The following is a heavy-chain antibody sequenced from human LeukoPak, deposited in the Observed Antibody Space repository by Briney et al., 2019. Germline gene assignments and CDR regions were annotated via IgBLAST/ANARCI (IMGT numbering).Heavy chain of an antibody. Sequence: GGSLRLSCAASGFTFSNYWMSWVRQAPGKGLEWVANINQDGSETYYVDSVKGRFTISRDNAWNSLFLQMNSLRAEDTAVYYCAKDVDNGDYVVYWGQGTLVTVSS. CDR2: INQDGSET. D-gene: IGHD4-17*01. CDR3: AKDVDNGDYVVY. CDR1: GFTFSNYW. J-gene: IGHJ4*02. V-gene: IGHV3-7*03.